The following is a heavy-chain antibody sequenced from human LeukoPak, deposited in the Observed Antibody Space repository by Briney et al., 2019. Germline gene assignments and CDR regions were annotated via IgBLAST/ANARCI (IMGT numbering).Heavy chain of an antibody. J-gene: IGHJ4*02. CDR1: GGTFSNYA. CDR3: ARDRGTLGYYYGSGSYPFDY. D-gene: IGHD3-10*01. Sequence: SVKVSCKASGGTFSNYAINWVRQAPGQGLEWMGGIIPTFGTANYAQKFQSRLTITADESTSTAYMELSSLRSEDTAVYYCARDRGTLGYYYGSGSYPFDYWGQGTLVTVSS. V-gene: IGHV1-69*13. CDR2: IIPTFGTA.